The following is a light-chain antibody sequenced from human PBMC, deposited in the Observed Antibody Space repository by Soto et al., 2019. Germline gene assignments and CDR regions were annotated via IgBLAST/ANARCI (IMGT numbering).Light chain of an antibody. Sequence: IVLSQSPATLSLTEGERAPLSCRASQSVSSYLAWYQQKPGQAPRLLIYDASTRATGISARFSGSGSGTEFTLTISSLQSEDVAVYYCQQYHNSPITFGQGTRLEIK. J-gene: IGKJ5*01. CDR3: QQYHNSPIT. CDR1: QSVSSY. CDR2: DAS. V-gene: IGKV3-15*01.